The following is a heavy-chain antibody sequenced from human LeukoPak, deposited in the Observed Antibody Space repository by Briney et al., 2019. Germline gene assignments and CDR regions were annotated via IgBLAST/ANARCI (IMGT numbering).Heavy chain of an antibody. J-gene: IGHJ4*02. D-gene: IGHD2-8*01. CDR1: GFTFSSYW. Sequence: PGGSLRLSCAASGFTFSSYWMHWVRQAPGKGLVWVSRINSDGSSTSYADSVKGRFTISRDNANNTLYLPMNGLRAEDTAVCYCARHPTLYPDWGQGTLVTVSS. V-gene: IGHV3-74*01. CDR2: INSDGSST. CDR3: ARHPTLYPD.